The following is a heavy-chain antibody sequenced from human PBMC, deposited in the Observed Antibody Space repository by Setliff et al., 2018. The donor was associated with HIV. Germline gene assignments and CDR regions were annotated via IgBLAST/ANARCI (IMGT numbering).Heavy chain of an antibody. Sequence: SVKVSCKAPGGTFSGYAFSWVRQAPGQGFEWMGGSIPVFGTVNYAQKFLGRATITADESTNTSYMELTSLRSEDTAVYSCARDSHCSGPSCYSGGQFFDYWGQGTLVTVSS. D-gene: IGHD2-15*01. V-gene: IGHV1-69*13. CDR1: GGTFSGYA. CDR2: SIPVFGTV. J-gene: IGHJ4*02. CDR3: ARDSHCSGPSCYSGGQFFDY.